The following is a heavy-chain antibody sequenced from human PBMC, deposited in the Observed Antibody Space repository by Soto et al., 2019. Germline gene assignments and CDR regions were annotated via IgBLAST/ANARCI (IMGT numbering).Heavy chain of an antibody. CDR2: IKSKTDGGTT. Sequence: EVQLVESGGGLVKPGGSLRLTCAASGFTFINAWMNWVRQAPGKGLEWVGRIKSKTDGGTTDYAAPVKGRFTISRDDSENTVYLELNSLKTEDTAVYYCTTDLWFGEFLFDYWGQGTLVTVSS. D-gene: IGHD3-10*01. J-gene: IGHJ4*02. CDR3: TTDLWFGEFLFDY. CDR1: GFTFINAW. V-gene: IGHV3-15*07.